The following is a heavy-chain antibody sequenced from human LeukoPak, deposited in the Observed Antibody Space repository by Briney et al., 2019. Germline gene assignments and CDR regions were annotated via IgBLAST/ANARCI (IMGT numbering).Heavy chain of an antibody. Sequence: PSETLSLTCTVSGGSISSGGYYWSWIRQHPGKGLEWIGYIYYSGSTHYNPSLKSRVTISVDTSKNQFSLKLSSVTAADTAVYYCAWLSYCGGDCYHDYWGQGTLVTVSS. D-gene: IGHD2-21*02. CDR2: IYYSGST. V-gene: IGHV4-30-4*08. CDR1: GGSISSGGYY. CDR3: AWLSYCGGDCYHDY. J-gene: IGHJ4*02.